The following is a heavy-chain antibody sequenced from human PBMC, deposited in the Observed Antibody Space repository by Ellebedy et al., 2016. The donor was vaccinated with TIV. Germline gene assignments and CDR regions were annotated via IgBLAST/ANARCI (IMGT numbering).Heavy chain of an antibody. CDR2: FGVIGDTT. V-gene: IGHV3-23*01. J-gene: IGHJ4*02. D-gene: IGHD1-14*01. CDR1: GFTFSSYA. Sequence: GESLKISCAASGFTFSSYAMSWVRQAPGKGLEWVSGFGVIGDTTYYADSVKGRFTISRDNSRDTLYLQMNRLRADDTAIYYCAKGRSGTYIHHAFDYWGQGTLVTVSS. CDR3: AKGRSGTYIHHAFDY.